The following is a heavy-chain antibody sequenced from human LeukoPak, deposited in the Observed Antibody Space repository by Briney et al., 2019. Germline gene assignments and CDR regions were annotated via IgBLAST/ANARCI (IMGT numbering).Heavy chain of an antibody. D-gene: IGHD2-15*01. Sequence: QPGRSLRLSCAASGFTFSNYGMHWVRQAPGKGLEWVAVISYDESDKYYADSVKGRFTISRDNSKNTLYLQMNSPRPEDTAVYYCAKGVVAATNAAYYGMDVWGQGTTVTVSS. J-gene: IGHJ6*02. CDR3: AKGVVAATNAAYYGMDV. V-gene: IGHV3-30*18. CDR1: GFTFSNYG. CDR2: ISYDESDK.